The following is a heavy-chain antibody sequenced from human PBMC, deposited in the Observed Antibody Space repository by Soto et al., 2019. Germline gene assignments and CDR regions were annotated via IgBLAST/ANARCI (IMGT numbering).Heavy chain of an antibody. D-gene: IGHD2-15*01. V-gene: IGHV4-34*01. CDR1: GGSFSGYY. Sequence: SETLSLTCAVYGGSFSGYYWSWIRQPPGKGLEWIGDIYHSGSTNYNPSLKSRVTISVDTSKNQFSLKLSSVTAADTAVYYCARRIPHCSGGSCYSSAYYYYYMDVWGKGTTVTVSS. CDR3: ARRIPHCSGGSCYSSAYYYYYMDV. J-gene: IGHJ6*03. CDR2: IYHSGST.